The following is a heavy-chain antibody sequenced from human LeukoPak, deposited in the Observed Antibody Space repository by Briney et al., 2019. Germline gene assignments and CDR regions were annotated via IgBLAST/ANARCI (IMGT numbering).Heavy chain of an antibody. V-gene: IGHV3-15*07. J-gene: IGHJ6*02. CDR1: GFTFSNYA. D-gene: IGHD5-18*01. CDR2: IKSKTDGGTT. Sequence: GGSLRLSCAASGFTFSNYAMNWVRQAPGKGLEWVGRIKSKTDGGTTDYAAPVKGRFTISRDDSKNTLYLQMNSLKTEDTAVYYCTTLTRTPRRGYSYGYDYYYYYGMDVWGQGTTVTVSS. CDR3: TTLTRTPRRGYSYGYDYYYYYGMDV.